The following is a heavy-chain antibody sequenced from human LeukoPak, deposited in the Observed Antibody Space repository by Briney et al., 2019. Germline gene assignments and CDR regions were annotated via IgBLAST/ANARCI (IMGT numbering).Heavy chain of an antibody. CDR2: IYNSADT. D-gene: IGHD5-12*01. J-gene: IGHJ3*02. V-gene: IGHV4-39*01. CDR3: ARHSRSGYIGYENAFDI. CDR1: GDSISSSSYC. Sequence: SETLSLTCTVSGDSISSSSYCWDWIRQPPGKGLEWIGNIYNSADTHYNPSLKTRITMSVDTSKNQFSLKLNSVTAADTGIYYCARHSRSGYIGYENAFDIWGQGTMVTVSS.